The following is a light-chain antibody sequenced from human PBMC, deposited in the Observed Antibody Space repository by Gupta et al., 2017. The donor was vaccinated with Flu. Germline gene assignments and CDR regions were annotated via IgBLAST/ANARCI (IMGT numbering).Light chain of an antibody. CDR3: SSDTSSSTPYV. J-gene: IGLJ1*01. CDR1: SSDVGGYNY. Sequence: QSALTQPASVSGSPGQSHTISCTGTSSDVGGYNYVSWYQQHPGKAPKLMIYEVSNRPSGVSNRFSGSESGNTASLTISGLQAEDEADYYCSSDTSSSTPYVFGTGTKVTVL. V-gene: IGLV2-14*01. CDR2: EVS.